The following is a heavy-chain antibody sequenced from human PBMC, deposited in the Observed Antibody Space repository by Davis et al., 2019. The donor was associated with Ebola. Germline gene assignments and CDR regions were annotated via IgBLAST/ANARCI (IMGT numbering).Heavy chain of an antibody. D-gene: IGHD3-10*01. Sequence: GESLKISCAASGFTFSSYDMHWVRQATGKGLEWVSTIGTVGDTYYPGSVKGRFTISRENAKNSLYLQMNSLRSEDTAVYYCARDPGNYFYGSGSLDYWGQGTLVTVSS. CDR3: ARDPGNYFYGSGSLDY. CDR1: GFTFSSYD. CDR2: IGTVGDT. J-gene: IGHJ4*02. V-gene: IGHV3-13*01.